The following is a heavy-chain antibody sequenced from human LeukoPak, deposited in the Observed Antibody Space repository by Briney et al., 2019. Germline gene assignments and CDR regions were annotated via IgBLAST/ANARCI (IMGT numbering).Heavy chain of an antibody. J-gene: IGHJ4*01. D-gene: IGHD6-13*01. CDR1: GFTFDDYA. CDR2: IKPDGSEK. Sequence: PGRSLRLSCAASGFTFDDYAMHWVRQAPGKGLEWVTTIKPDGSEKNYVDSVKGRFTISRDNYESSLYLQMDSLRVEDTAVYFCSRDMAYSTFDYWGHGALVTVSS. V-gene: IGHV3-7*01. CDR3: SRDMAYSTFDY.